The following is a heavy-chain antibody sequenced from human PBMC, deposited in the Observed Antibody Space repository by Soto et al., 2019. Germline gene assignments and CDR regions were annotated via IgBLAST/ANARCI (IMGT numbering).Heavy chain of an antibody. CDR1: GFSFSTYG. CDR3: AHRVGLHGNWNGGSFDF. CDR2: ISNDGSNK. V-gene: IGHV3-30*03. D-gene: IGHD1-1*01. J-gene: IGHJ4*02. Sequence: PGGSLRLSCAASGFSFSTYGMHWVRQAPGKGLEWVAFISNDGSNKYYADSVKGRFTISRDNSKNTLYLQMNSLRAEDTAVYYCAHRVGLHGNWNGGSFDFWGQGAQVTVS.